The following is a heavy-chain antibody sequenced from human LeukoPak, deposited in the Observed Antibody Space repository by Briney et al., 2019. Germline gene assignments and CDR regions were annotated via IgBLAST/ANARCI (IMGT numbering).Heavy chain of an antibody. V-gene: IGHV4-59*01. Sequence: SETLSLTCSVSGGSISSYYWSWIRQPPGKGLEWIGYIYYSGYTNYNPSLKSRVTISVDTSKNQFSLKLSSVTAADTAVYYCARTTMVRGTYYMDVWGKGTTVTISS. CDR1: GGSISSYY. CDR3: ARTTMVRGTYYMDV. J-gene: IGHJ6*03. D-gene: IGHD3-10*01. CDR2: IYYSGYT.